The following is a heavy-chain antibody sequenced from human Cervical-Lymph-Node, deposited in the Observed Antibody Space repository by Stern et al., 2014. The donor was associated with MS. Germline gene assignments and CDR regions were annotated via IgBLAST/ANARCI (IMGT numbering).Heavy chain of an antibody. V-gene: IGHV1-24*01. CDR2: FDPQDGET. CDR1: GDTLTELS. CDR3: VTGGVRSGDYVAIFQY. D-gene: IGHD4-17*01. J-gene: IGHJ1*01. Sequence: QVQLVQSGAEVRKPGASVKVSCKVSGDTLTELSMHWVRQAPGKGLEWMGGFDPQDGETIYAQKFQGRVTMTEDTSTDTAYMELSSLGSEDTALYYCVTGGVRSGDYVAIFQYWGQGTLVAVSS.